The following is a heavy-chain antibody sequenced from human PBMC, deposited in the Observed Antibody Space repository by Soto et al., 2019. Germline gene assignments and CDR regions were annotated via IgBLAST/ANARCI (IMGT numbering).Heavy chain of an antibody. J-gene: IGHJ5*02. CDR3: AREIVTAGGNNYFDP. CDR2: VYHTGDT. D-gene: IGHD2-21*02. Sequence: PSETLSLTCGVSGGTVASSHLWSCVRQSPSRGLEWIGNVYHTGDTNFNPSLQSRVTFSVDKSNNQFSLRLTSLTAADTAVYFCAREIVTAGGNNYFDPWGPGTLVTVYS. CDR1: GGTVASSHL. V-gene: IGHV4-4*02.